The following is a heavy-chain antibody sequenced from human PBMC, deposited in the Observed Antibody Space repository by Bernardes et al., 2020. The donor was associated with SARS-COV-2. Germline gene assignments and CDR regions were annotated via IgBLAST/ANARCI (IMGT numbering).Heavy chain of an antibody. CDR1: GYPFIGYY. D-gene: IGHD1-1*01. CDR2: MTPNSGGT. J-gene: IGHJ6*02. Sequence: VPVSCQAPGYPFIGYYIHWVRQAPGLCLEWMGSMTPNSGGTNCAQKFHGRVTMTRDTSITTAYIELNSLMSDDTAVYYCARGHDTWTDVYYSYYNGMDVWGQGTTITISS. CDR3: ARGHDTWTDVYYSYYNGMDV. V-gene: IGHV1-2*02.